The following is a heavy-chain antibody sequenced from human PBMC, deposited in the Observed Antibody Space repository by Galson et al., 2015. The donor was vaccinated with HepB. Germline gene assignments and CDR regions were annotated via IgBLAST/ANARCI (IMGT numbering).Heavy chain of an antibody. CDR1: GFTFDHYW. CDR3: ARDSGSYPFDY. J-gene: IGHJ4*02. Sequence: SLRLSCAASGFTFDHYWIHWVRQAPGKGLVWVSRINADGSDTCYADSAEGRFTISRDNATSVLYLQMDSLTVADTAVYYCARDSGSYPFDYWAREPWSPSPQ. D-gene: IGHD1-26*01. V-gene: IGHV3-74*01. CDR2: INADGSDT.